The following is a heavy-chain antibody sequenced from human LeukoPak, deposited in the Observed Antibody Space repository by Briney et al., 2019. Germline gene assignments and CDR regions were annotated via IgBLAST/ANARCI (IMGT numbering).Heavy chain of an antibody. D-gene: IGHD3-22*01. Sequence: GGSLRLSCAASGFTFSSSPMHWVRQTPGKGLVWLSRISPDGSGTTYADSVKGRFTVSRDNARNSLFLQMSSLRAEDTAVYYCARANHYDEGYYFDLWGQGTLVIVSS. CDR2: ISPDGSGT. CDR1: GFTFSSSP. V-gene: IGHV3-74*01. J-gene: IGHJ4*02. CDR3: ARANHYDEGYYFDL.